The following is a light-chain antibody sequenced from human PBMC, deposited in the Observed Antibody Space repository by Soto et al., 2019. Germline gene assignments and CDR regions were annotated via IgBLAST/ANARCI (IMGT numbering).Light chain of an antibody. Sequence: EVMLTQSPATLSSFTGDRVTLSCRASQYINTRLAWYQQIPGQAPRLLIYGASNRATGIPDRFSGSGSGTDFTLTISRLEPEDFAVYYCQQYGSSGTFGQGTNVDIK. CDR1: QYINTR. CDR3: QQYGSSGT. J-gene: IGKJ1*01. CDR2: GAS. V-gene: IGKV3-20*01.